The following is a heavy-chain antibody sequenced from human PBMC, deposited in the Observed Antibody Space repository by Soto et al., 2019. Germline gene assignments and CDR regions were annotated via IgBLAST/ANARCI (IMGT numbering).Heavy chain of an antibody. J-gene: IGHJ6*02. D-gene: IGHD6-19*01. CDR1: GYILTELS. CDR3: AVGYSSGWPGYMDV. Sequence: ASVKVSCKVSGYILTELSMHLVRQAPGKGLEWMGGFDPEDGETIYAQKFQGRVTMTEDTSTDTAYMELSSLRSEGTAVYYCAVGYSSGWPGYMDVWGQGTTVTVSS. CDR2: FDPEDGET. V-gene: IGHV1-24*01.